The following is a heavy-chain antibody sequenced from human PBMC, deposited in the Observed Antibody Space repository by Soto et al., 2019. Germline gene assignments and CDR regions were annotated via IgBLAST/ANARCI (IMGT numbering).Heavy chain of an antibody. D-gene: IGHD2-8*01. CDR2: ISGSADST. Sequence: EVQLLEAGGGLVQPGGSLRLSCAASGFTFSSFALNWVRQAPGKVLEWVSIISGSADSTFYADYVKGRFTISRDNSKNMLYLQINSLRAEDTAVYYCAKTRGAMIYAISVYGMDVWGKGTTVTVSS. CDR1: GFTFSSFA. V-gene: IGHV3-23*01. CDR3: AKTRGAMIYAISVYGMDV. J-gene: IGHJ6*04.